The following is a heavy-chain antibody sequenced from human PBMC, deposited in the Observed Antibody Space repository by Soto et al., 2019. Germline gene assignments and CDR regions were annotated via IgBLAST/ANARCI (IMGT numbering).Heavy chain of an antibody. V-gene: IGHV1-2*04. Sequence: GASVKVSCKASGYTFTGYYMHWVRQAPGQGLEWMGWINPNSGGTNYAQKFQGWVTMTRDTSISTAYMELSRLRSDDTAVYYCARDSLRVGATTYHYYRMDVWGQGTTVTVSS. CDR3: ARDSLRVGATTYHYYRMDV. D-gene: IGHD1-26*01. CDR1: GYTFTGYY. J-gene: IGHJ6*02. CDR2: INPNSGGT.